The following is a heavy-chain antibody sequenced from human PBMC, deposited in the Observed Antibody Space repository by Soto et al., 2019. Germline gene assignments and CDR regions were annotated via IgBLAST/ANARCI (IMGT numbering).Heavy chain of an antibody. V-gene: IGHV6-1*01. CDR3: SRRLKLGADYYGMDV. J-gene: IGHJ6*02. CDR2: TFYRSKWYY. Sequence: QSQTLSLTCAISGDSVSSTSAAWNWIRQSPSRGLEWLGRTFYRSKWYYDYAVSVKSRITINPDTSTNQFSLQLNSVTPEDTAVYYCSRRLKLGADYYGMDVWGQGTTVTVSS. D-gene: IGHD1-26*01. CDR1: GDSVSSTSAA.